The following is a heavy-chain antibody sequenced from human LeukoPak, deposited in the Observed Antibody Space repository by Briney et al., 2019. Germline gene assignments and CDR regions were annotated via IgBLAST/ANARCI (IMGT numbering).Heavy chain of an antibody. CDR1: GYTFTSYG. D-gene: IGHD3-9*01. V-gene: IGHV1-18*01. CDR3: ARGLTTYYDILTGYYSSWFDP. CDR2: ISAYNGNT. Sequence: GASVKVSCKASGYTFTSYGISWVRQAPGQGLEWMGWISAYNGNTNYAQKLQGRVTMTTDTSTSTAYMELRSLRSDDTAVYYCARGLTTYYDILTGYYSSWFDPWGQGTLVTVSS. J-gene: IGHJ5*02.